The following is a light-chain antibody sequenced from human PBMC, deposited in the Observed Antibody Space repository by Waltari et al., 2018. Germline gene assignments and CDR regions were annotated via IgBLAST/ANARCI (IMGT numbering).Light chain of an antibody. CDR2: GAS. Sequence: DIQMTQSPSSLSASVGDRVTITCRASQDIDIYLAWFQQKSGKGPRSLIYGASNLQSGVPSRFSGSGSGTDFTLTIYSLQPDDFATYYCQQYRKYPLSFGGGTNLDIK. CDR1: QDIDIY. J-gene: IGKJ4*01. V-gene: IGKV1-16*01. CDR3: QQYRKYPLS.